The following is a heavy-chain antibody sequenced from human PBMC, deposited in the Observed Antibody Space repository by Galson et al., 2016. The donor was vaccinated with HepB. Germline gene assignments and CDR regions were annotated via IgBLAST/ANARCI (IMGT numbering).Heavy chain of an antibody. J-gene: IGHJ4*02. CDR2: INPSGGTI. Sequence: SVKVSCKASGYTFTSYYIHWVRQAPGQGLEWMGIINPSGGTIRYAQKFQGRVTMTRDTSTSTVYMELSSLRSEDTAVFYCARYGSGSFDFWGQGTLVTVSS. D-gene: IGHD3-10*01. V-gene: IGHV1-46*01. CDR3: ARYGSGSFDF. CDR1: GYTFTSYY.